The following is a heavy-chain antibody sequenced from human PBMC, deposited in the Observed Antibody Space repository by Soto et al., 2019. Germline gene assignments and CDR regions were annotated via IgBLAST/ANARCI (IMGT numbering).Heavy chain of an antibody. V-gene: IGHV4-61*01. CDR1: GGSFSRGSYY. CDR3: ARGLRGYSLGTQAHGMDV. Sequence: XDTLSLTETVSGGSFSRGSYYLSWIRQHPGKGLEWIGYIYYSGSTNYNPSLKSRVTISVDTSKNQFSLKLSSVTAADTAVYYCARGLRGYSLGTQAHGMDVWGQGTTVTVSS. CDR2: IYYSGST. D-gene: IGHD5-18*01. J-gene: IGHJ6*02.